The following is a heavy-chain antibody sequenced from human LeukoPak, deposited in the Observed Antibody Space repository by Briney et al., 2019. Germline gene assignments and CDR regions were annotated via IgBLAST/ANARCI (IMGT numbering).Heavy chain of an antibody. Sequence: SQTLSLTCTVSGGSISSGSYYWSWIRQAPGKGLEWIGYIYYSGSTNYNPSLKSRVTISVDTSKNQFSLKLSSVTAADTAVYYCARGTPYGDSVYDYWGQGTLVTVSS. CDR3: ARGTPYGDSVYDY. J-gene: IGHJ4*02. V-gene: IGHV4-30-4*08. CDR1: GGSISSGSYY. D-gene: IGHD4-17*01. CDR2: IYYSGST.